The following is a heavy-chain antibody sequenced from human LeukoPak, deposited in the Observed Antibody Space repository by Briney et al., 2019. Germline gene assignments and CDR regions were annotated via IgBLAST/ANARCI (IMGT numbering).Heavy chain of an antibody. CDR2: IKQDGSEK. J-gene: IGHJ4*02. CDR1: GFTFRSYW. Sequence: GSLRLSCAASGFTFRSYWMSWVRQAPGKGLEWVANIKQDGSEKYYVDSVKGRFTISRDNAKNSLYLQMNSLRAEDTAVYYCARVVGDVYFDYWGQGTLVTVSS. V-gene: IGHV3-7*03. CDR3: ARVVGDVYFDY. D-gene: IGHD2-2*01.